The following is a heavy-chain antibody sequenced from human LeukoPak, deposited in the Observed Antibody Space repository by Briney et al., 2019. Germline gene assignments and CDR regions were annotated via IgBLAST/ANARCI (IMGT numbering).Heavy chain of an antibody. CDR1: GDSISSDY. Sequence: SETLSLTCTVSGDSISSDYWTWIRQPPGKGLEWIGCIYYSGITNYNPSLKSRATMSLDTTKNQFSLKLNSVTAADTAVYYCARDGSDGGLWGRGTLVTVSS. D-gene: IGHD5-24*01. V-gene: IGHV4-59*01. CDR2: IYYSGIT. CDR3: ARDGSDGGL. J-gene: IGHJ2*01.